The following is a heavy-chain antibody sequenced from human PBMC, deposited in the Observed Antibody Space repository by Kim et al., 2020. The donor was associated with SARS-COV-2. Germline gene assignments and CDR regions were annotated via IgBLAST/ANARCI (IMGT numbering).Heavy chain of an antibody. CDR2: ISYDGSNK. Sequence: GGSLRLYCAASGFTFSSYGMHWVRQAPGKGLEWVAVISYDGSNKYYADSVKGRFTISRDNSKNTLYLQMNSLRAEDTAVYYCAKDLEPSSWYHFYYYYGMDVWGQGTTVTVSS. CDR3: AKDLEPSSWYHFYYYYGMDV. CDR1: GFTFSSYG. D-gene: IGHD6-13*01. J-gene: IGHJ6*02. V-gene: IGHV3-30*18.